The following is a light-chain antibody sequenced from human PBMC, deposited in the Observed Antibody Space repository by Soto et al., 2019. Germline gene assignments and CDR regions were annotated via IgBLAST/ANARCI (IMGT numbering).Light chain of an antibody. CDR3: QQSYSTPRT. Sequence: DLQMTQSPSSLSASVGDRVTITCRASQRVSTYLNWYQQKPEKAPKLLIYAASSLQSGVPSRFSGSGSGTDFTLTISSLQPEDFATYYCQQSYSTPRTFGQGTKLEIK. CDR1: QRVSTY. CDR2: AAS. J-gene: IGKJ2*01. V-gene: IGKV1-39*01.